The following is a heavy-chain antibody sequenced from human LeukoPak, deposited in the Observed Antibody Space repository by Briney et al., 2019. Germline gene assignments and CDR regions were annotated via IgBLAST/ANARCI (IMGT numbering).Heavy chain of an antibody. J-gene: IGHJ4*02. Sequence: GRSLRLSCAASGFIVSSNYMSWVRQAPGKGLEWVSVIYSGGSPYYADSVKGRFIISRDISKNTLYLQMNSLRAEDTAVYYCVKGRYDSGSYYFDYWGQGTLVTVSS. V-gene: IGHV3-66*01. CDR1: GFIVSSNY. D-gene: IGHD3-10*01. CDR2: IYSGGSP. CDR3: VKGRYDSGSYYFDY.